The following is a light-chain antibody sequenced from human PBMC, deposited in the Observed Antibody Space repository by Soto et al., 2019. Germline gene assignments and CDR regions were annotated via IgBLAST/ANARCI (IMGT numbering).Light chain of an antibody. J-gene: IGKJ4*01. CDR2: DVS. CDR1: QSVSSGY. Sequence: EIVLTQSPGTLSLSPGERATLSCTASQSVSSGYLAWYQHKPGQPPRLLMYDVSNRAAGIPDRFRGSGSGTGFHLTIRRLEPEDSAVYYCQQYCSSVGGTFGGGTKVEIK. V-gene: IGKV3-20*01. CDR3: QQYCSSVGGT.